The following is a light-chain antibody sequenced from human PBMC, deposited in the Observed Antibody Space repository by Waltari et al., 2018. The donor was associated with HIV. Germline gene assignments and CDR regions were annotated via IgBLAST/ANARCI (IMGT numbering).Light chain of an antibody. V-gene: IGLV1-44*01. CDR2: RNK. Sequence: QSVLTQPPSASGTPGQRVTISCPGSRSNIGTNHVYWYQQSPGPAPKPLIYRNKQRPSGVPDRFSGSKSGTSASLAISGLQSEDEADYYCAAWDDSLNGEVVFGGGTKLTVL. J-gene: IGLJ2*01. CDR3: AAWDDSLNGEVV. CDR1: RSNIGTNH.